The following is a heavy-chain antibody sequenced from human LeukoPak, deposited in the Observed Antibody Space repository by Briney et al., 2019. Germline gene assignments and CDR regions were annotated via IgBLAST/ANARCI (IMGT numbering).Heavy chain of an antibody. J-gene: IGHJ6*03. D-gene: IGHD2-2*01. V-gene: IGHV4-39*07. CDR1: GGSISSSSYY. CDR3: ARARYCSSTSCQGYYYYYYMDV. CDR2: IYYSGST. Sequence: PSETLSLTCTVSGGSISSSSYYWSWIHQPPGKGLEWIGSIYYSGSTYYNPSLKSRVTMSVDTSKNQFSLKLSSVTAADTAVYYCARARYCSSTSCQGYYYYYYMDVWGKGTTVTVSS.